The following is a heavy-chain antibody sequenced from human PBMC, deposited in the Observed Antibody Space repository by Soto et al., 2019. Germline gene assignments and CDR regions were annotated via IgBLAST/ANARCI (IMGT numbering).Heavy chain of an antibody. J-gene: IGHJ4*02. Sequence: EVQLVESGGGLVKPGGSLRLSCAASGFTFSSYSMNWVRQAPGKGLEWVSSISSSSSYIDYADSAKGWFTISSDNAKNSMYLQMNSLRAEDTALYYCARGPEGLGQQLVPYQPGQGTTFDYWGQGTLVPVSS. CDR3: ARGPEGLGQQLVPYQPGQGTTFDY. CDR1: GFTFSSYS. D-gene: IGHD6-13*01. CDR2: ISSSSSYI. V-gene: IGHV3-21*01.